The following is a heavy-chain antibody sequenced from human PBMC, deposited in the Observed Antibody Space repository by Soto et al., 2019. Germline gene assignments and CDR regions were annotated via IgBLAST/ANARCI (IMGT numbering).Heavy chain of an antibody. J-gene: IGHJ3*02. CDR2: ISYDGSNK. CDR1: GFTFSSYA. D-gene: IGHD3-22*01. CDR3: ARAYYDSSGYPNDAFDI. V-gene: IGHV3-30-3*01. Sequence: GGSLRLSCAASGFTFSSYAMHWVRQAPGKGLEWVAVISYDGSNKYYADSVKGRFTISRDNSKNTLYLQMNSLRAEDTAVYYCARAYYDSSGYPNDAFDIWGQGTMVTVSS.